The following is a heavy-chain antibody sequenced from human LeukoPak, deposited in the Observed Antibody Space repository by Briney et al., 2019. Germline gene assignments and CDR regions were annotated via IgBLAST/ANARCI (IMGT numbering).Heavy chain of an antibody. J-gene: IGHJ4*02. D-gene: IGHD5-18*01. CDR1: GFTFSSYT. CDR3: AKDRRRGYSYGYSRGFDDY. Sequence: GGSLRLSCAASGFTFSSYTMTWVRQAPGKGLKWVSGISGSGDTTYYADSVKGRFTISRDNSKNTLYLQMNSLRAEDTAVYSCAKDRRRGYSYGYSRGFDDYWGQGTLVTVSS. V-gene: IGHV3-23*01. CDR2: ISGSGDTT.